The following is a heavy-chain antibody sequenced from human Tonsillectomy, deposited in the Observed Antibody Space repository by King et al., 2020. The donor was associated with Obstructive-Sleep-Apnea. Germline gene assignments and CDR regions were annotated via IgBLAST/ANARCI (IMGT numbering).Heavy chain of an antibody. D-gene: IGHD3-22*01. CDR1: GFTFSSYA. J-gene: IGHJ3*02. CDR3: ARDYHYYDSSGVFDI. V-gene: IGHV3-30-3*01. CDR2: ISYDGSNK. Sequence: QVQLVESGGGVVQPGRSLRLSCAASGFTFSSYAMHWVRQAPGKGLEWVAVISYDGSNKYYADSVKGRFTISRDNSKNTLYLQMNSLRAEDTAVYYCARDYHYYDSSGVFDIWGQGTMVTVSS.